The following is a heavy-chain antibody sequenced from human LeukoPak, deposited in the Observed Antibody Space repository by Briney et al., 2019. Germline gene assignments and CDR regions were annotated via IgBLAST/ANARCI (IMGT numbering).Heavy chain of an antibody. Sequence: QPGGSLRLSCAASGFTFSSYGMHWVRQAPGKGLEWVAVIWYDGSNKYYADSVKGRFTISRDNSKNTLYLQMNSLRAEDTAVYYCARRLGGYSDYDRALDAFDIWGQGTMVIVSS. D-gene: IGHD5-12*01. CDR3: ARRLGGYSDYDRALDAFDI. J-gene: IGHJ3*02. V-gene: IGHV3-33*01. CDR2: IWYDGSNK. CDR1: GFTFSSYG.